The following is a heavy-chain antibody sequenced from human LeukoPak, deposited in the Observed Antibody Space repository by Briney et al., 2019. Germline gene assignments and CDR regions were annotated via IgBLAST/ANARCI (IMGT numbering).Heavy chain of an antibody. Sequence: PSETLSLTCTVSGGSVNDYYWSWIRQPPGKGLEWIAYIYPSGSTKYNPSLKSPVTVSVDTSKNQLSLRLSSVTAADTAVYYCARRAAATRAFDIWGQGTTVTVSS. CDR1: GGSVNDYY. CDR2: IYPSGST. J-gene: IGHJ3*02. D-gene: IGHD6-25*01. V-gene: IGHV4-4*09. CDR3: ARRAAATRAFDI.